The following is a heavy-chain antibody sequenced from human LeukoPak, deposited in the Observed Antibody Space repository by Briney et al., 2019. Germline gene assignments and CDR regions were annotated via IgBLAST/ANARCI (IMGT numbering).Heavy chain of an antibody. J-gene: IGHJ2*01. Sequence: GGSLRLSCAASGFTFSSYGMHWVRQAPGEGLEYVSAISSNGDSTYYANSVKGRFSISRDNSKNTLSLQMGSLRAEDMAVYYCARVSVGDYQDWYFDLWGRGTLVTVSS. CDR1: GFTFSSYG. V-gene: IGHV3-64*01. CDR3: ARVSVGDYQDWYFDL. D-gene: IGHD4-17*01. CDR2: ISSNGDST.